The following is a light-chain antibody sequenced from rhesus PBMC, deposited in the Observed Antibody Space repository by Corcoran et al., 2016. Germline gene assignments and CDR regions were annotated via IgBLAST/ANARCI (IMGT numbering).Light chain of an antibody. CDR2: GAS. J-gene: IGKJ1*01. CDR1: QSVSSY. Sequence: EIVMTQSPATLSLSPGERATLSCRASQSVSSYVAWYQQKPEQAPRLLIYGASRRATGIPDRFSGSGSGTDFTLTISSLEPEDFAVYYCQQYSNWPRTFGQGTKVEIK. V-gene: IGKV3S9*01. CDR3: QQYSNWPRT.